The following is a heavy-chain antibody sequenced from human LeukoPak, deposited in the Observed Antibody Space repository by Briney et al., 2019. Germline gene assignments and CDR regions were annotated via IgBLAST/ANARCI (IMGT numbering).Heavy chain of an antibody. CDR3: AELGITMIGGV. CDR1: GFTFSSYE. Sequence: GGSLRLCCAASGFTFSSYEMNWVRQAPGKGLEWVSYISSSGSTIYYADSVKGRFTISRDNAKNSLYLQMNSLRAEDTAVYYCAELGITMIGGVWGKGTTVTISS. D-gene: IGHD3-10*02. CDR2: ISSSGSTI. J-gene: IGHJ6*04. V-gene: IGHV3-48*03.